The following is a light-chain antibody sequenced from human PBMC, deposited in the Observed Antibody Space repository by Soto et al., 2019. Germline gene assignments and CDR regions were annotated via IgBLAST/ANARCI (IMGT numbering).Light chain of an antibody. CDR1: QNIYINS. Sequence: EIVLTQSPDTLSLSPGERATLSCRASQNIYINSLAWYQQRPGQAPRLLIYGGSTRATAVPDRFCGSGSGTNFALTISRLEPEDFAVYYCQQYGAPPLTFGPGTKVD. CDR2: GGS. J-gene: IGKJ3*01. CDR3: QQYGAPPLT. V-gene: IGKV3-20*01.